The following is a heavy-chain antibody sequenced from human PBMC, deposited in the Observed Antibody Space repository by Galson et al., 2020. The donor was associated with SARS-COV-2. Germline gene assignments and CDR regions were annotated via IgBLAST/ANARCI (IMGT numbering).Heavy chain of an antibody. Sequence: NSGGSLRLSCAASGLYFRDNYMNWIRQAPGKGLEWLALISRSGISTSYASSVEGRFTISRDNAKNTLSLQMNSLRVEDTAVYFCARALHGYNFVDLWCRGTLVTVSS. CDR1: GLYFRDNY. CDR2: ISRSGIST. V-gene: IGHV3-11*04. CDR3: ARALHGYNFVDL. J-gene: IGHJ2*01. D-gene: IGHD5-12*01.